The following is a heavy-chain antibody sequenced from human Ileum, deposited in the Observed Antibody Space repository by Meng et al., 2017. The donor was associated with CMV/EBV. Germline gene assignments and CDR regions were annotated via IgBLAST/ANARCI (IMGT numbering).Heavy chain of an antibody. CDR1: EFTFGSYG. V-gene: IGHV3-30*02. D-gene: IGHD6-6*01. CDR3: AKDRFSSSSTIDY. CDR2: IHYDGSEK. J-gene: IGHJ4*02. Sequence: GQLVESGGGVGQPGGALRLSCAASEFTFGSYGMHWVRQAPGKGLEWVAFIHYDGSEKYYGDSVKGRFTISRDNSKNTVFLQMKSLRTEDTAVYFCAKDRFSSSSTIDYWGQGTLVTVSS.